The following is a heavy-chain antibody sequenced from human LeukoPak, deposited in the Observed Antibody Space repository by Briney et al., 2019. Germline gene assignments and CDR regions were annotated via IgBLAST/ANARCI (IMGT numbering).Heavy chain of an antibody. CDR3: AKSGSGSHRFDY. D-gene: IGHD3-10*01. J-gene: IGHJ4*02. CDR1: GFTFSNYA. Sequence: PGGSLRLSCAASGFTFSNYAMSWLRQAPGKGLEWVSAISGSGGSTYYADSVKGRFTISRDNSKNTLSLQMNSLRAEDMAVYYCAKSGSGSHRFDYWGQGTLVTVSS. CDR2: ISGSGGST. V-gene: IGHV3-23*01.